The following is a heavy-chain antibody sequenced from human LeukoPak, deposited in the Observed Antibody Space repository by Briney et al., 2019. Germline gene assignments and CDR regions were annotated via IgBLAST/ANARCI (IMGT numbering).Heavy chain of an antibody. CDR2: ISGSGGST. J-gene: IGHJ4*02. D-gene: IGHD6-19*01. CDR1: GFTFSSYA. Sequence: GGSLRLSCAASGFTFSSYAMSWVRQAPGKGLEWVSAISGSGGSTYYADSVKGRFTISGDNSKNTLYLQMNSLRAEDTAVYYCAKEPVGYSSGWYFDYWGQGTLVTVSS. V-gene: IGHV3-23*01. CDR3: AKEPVGYSSGWYFDY.